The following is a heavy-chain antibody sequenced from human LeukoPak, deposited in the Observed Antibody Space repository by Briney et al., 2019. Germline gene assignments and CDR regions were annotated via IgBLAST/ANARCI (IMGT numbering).Heavy chain of an antibody. V-gene: IGHV3-23*01. J-gene: IGHJ2*01. CDR3: AKAFTSYWYFDL. CDR1: GFAFSNYG. Sequence: GGSLRLSCAASGFAFSNYGINWVRRAPGKGLEWVSGIGGSDGRTYYADSVKGRFTVSRDNSRNTLYLQMNSLRAEDTAVYYCAKAFTSYWYFDLWGRGTLVTVSS. CDR2: IGGSDGRT.